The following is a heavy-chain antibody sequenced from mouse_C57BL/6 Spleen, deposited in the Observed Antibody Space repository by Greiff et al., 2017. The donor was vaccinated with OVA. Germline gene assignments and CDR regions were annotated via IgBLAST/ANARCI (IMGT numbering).Heavy chain of an antibody. CDR3: EITTVVAPFAY. CDR2: IDPSDSYT. J-gene: IGHJ3*01. D-gene: IGHD1-1*01. V-gene: IGHV1-69*01. Sequence: QVQLQQPGAELVMPGASVKLSCKASGYTFTSYWMHWVKQRPGQGLEWIGEIDPSDSYTNYNQKFKGKSTLTVDKSSSTAYMQLSSLTSEDSAVYYCEITTVVAPFAYWGQGTLVTVSA. CDR1: GYTFTSYW.